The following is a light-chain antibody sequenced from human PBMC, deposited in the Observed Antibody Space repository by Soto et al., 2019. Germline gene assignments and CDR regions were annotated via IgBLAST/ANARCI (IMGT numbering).Light chain of an antibody. CDR1: QSVSSSY. CDR2: GAS. J-gene: IGKJ1*01. V-gene: IGKV3-20*01. Sequence: EIVLTQSPGTLSLSPGERATLSCRASQSVSSSYLAWYQQKPGQAPRLLIYGASSRATGIPDRFSGSGSGTDFTLTISRREPEDFAVYYCQQYAGSRTFGQGNKV. CDR3: QQYAGSRT.